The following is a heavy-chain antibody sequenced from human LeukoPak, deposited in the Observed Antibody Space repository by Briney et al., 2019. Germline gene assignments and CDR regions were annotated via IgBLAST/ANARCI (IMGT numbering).Heavy chain of an antibody. J-gene: IGHJ5*02. CDR2: IYYSGST. Sequence: GSLRLSCAASGFTVSSNYMSWVRQPPGKGLEWIGYIYYSGSTNYNPSLKSRVTISVDTSKNQFSLKLSSVTAADTAVYYCARFRGRRFDPWGQGTLVTVSS. V-gene: IGHV4-59*02. CDR1: GFTVSSNY. CDR3: ARFRGRRFDP.